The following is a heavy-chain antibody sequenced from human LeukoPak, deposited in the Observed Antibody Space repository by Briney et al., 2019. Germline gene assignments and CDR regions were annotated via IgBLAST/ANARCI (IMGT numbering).Heavy chain of an antibody. Sequence: GGSLRLSCAASGLTVSSNYMSWVRQAPGKGLEWVSVIYSGGSTYYADSVKGRFTISRDNSKNTLYLQMNSLRAEDTAVYYCARGIAAAGTWEYYFDYWGQGTLVTVSS. V-gene: IGHV3-53*01. D-gene: IGHD6-13*01. J-gene: IGHJ4*02. CDR3: ARGIAAAGTWEYYFDY. CDR1: GLTVSSNY. CDR2: IYSGGST.